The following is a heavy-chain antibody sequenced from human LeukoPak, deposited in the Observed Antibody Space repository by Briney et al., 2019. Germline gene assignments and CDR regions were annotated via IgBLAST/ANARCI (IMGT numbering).Heavy chain of an antibody. CDR1: GFTFRSYW. J-gene: IGHJ4*02. Sequence: QPGGSLRLSCAASGFTFRSYWMHWVRQAPGKGRVWVSHINSDGSSTTYADSVKGRFTISRDNAKNTLYLQMNTLRVEDTAVYYCANYGGNSPFWGQGTLVTVSS. CDR2: INSDGSST. V-gene: IGHV3-74*01. D-gene: IGHD4-23*01. CDR3: ANYGGNSPF.